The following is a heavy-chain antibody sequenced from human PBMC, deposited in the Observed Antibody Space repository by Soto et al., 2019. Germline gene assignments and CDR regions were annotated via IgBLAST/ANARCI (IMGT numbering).Heavy chain of an antibody. V-gene: IGHV1-69*12. J-gene: IGHJ6*02. D-gene: IGHD2-15*01. CDR3: AREQRYCSGGSCYPDGMDV. CDR1: GDTFSSYG. Sequence: QVQLEQAGAEVKKPGSSVKVSCKASGDTFSSYGISWVRQAPGQGLEWMGGIIPIFGTTNYAQKFQGRVTITADESTSTAYTELSSLRSEDTAVYYCAREQRYCSGGSCYPDGMDVWGQGTTVTVSS. CDR2: IIPIFGTT.